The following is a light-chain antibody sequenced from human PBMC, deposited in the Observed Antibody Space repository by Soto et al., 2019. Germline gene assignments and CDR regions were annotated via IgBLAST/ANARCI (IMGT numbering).Light chain of an antibody. CDR3: HPFPQSINYV. Sequence: QSVLTQPASVSGSPGQSITISCTGTSSDIGSYNRVSWYQQPPGTAPKLIIYEVNNRPSGVPDRFSGSKSGNTASLTISGLQAEAEADYYCHPFPQSINYVLGNATKVTV. CDR2: EVN. CDR1: SSDIGSYNR. J-gene: IGLJ1*01. V-gene: IGLV2-18*02.